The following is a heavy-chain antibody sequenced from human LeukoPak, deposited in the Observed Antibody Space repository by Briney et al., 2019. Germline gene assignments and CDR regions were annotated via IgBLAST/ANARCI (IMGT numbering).Heavy chain of an antibody. J-gene: IGHJ5*02. V-gene: IGHV3-23*01. CDR2: ISGNGGST. D-gene: IGHD1-26*01. Sequence: PGGSLRLSCAASGFTFSSYSMSWVRQAPGKGLEWVSCISGNGGSTYYTDSVKGRFTISRDNSKNTLYLQMNSLRAEDTAVYYCAKRAYRTNSVSWCVPWGEGTLVTVSS. CDR1: GFTFSSYS. CDR3: AKRAYRTNSVSWCVP.